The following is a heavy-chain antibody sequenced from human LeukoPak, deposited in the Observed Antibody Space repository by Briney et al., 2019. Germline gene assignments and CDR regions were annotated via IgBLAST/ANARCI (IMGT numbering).Heavy chain of an antibody. D-gene: IGHD2-2*01. V-gene: IGHV4-59*08. Sequence: SETLSLTCTVSGGSISSYYWSWIRQPPGKGLEWIGYIYYSGSTNYNPSLKSRVTISVDTSKNQFSLKLSSVTAADTAVYYCARGDSGGYCSGTSCYGPTHTQTFDYWGQGTLVTVSS. CDR1: GGSISSYY. J-gene: IGHJ4*02. CDR2: IYYSGST. CDR3: ARGDSGGYCSGTSCYGPTHTQTFDY.